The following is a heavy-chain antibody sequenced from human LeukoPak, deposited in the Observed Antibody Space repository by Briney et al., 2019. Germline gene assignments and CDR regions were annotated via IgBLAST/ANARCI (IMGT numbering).Heavy chain of an antibody. CDR2: IYYSGST. V-gene: IGHV4-59*12. CDR1: GGSISSYY. CDR3: AITQHYYYYYMDV. J-gene: IGHJ6*03. D-gene: IGHD1-14*01. Sequence: SETLSLTCTVSGGSISSYYWSWIGQPPGKGLEWIGYIYYSGSTNYNPSLKTRVTISVDTSKNQFSLKLSSVTAADTAVYYCAITQHYYYYYMDVWGKGTTVTVSS.